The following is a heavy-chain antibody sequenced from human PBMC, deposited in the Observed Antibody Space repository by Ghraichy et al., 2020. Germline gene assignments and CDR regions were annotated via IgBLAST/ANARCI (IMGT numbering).Heavy chain of an antibody. CDR1: GFTFSSYS. D-gene: IGHD3-10*01. CDR2: ISSSSSYI. V-gene: IGHV3-21*01. J-gene: IGHJ3*02. CDR3: ARAMVQGVIPDHDAFDI. Sequence: GGSLRLSCAASGFTFSSYSMNWVRQAPGKGLEWVSSISSSSSYIYYADSVKGRFTISRDNAKNTLYLQMNSLRAEDTAVYYCARAMVQGVIPDHDAFDIWGQGTMVTVSS.